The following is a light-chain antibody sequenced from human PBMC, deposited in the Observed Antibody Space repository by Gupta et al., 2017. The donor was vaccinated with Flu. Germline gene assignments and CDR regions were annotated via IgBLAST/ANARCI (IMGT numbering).Light chain of an antibody. J-gene: IGKJ4*01. CDR2: DAS. CDR1: RSITNN. Sequence: VVMTQSPAILSVSPGERATLSCRASRSITNNLDWYQQKPGQAPRLLIYDASTRASGIPVRFSGSGSGTEFTLTISSLQSEDFAIYFCQQYKDWPPLTFGGGTRVDVK. CDR3: QQYKDWPPLT. V-gene: IGKV3-15*01.